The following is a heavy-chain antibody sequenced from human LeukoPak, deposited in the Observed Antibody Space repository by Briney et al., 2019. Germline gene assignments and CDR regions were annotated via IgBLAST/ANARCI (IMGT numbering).Heavy chain of an antibody. CDR2: ISAYSGNT. CDR1: GYTFTSYG. Sequence: ASVKVSCKASGYTFTSYGISWVRQAPGQGLEWMGWISAYSGNTNYAQKLQGRVTMTTDTSTSTAYMELRSLRSDDTAMYYCARVLYYDFWGGYYHNNLIDFWGQETLGTVS. CDR3: ARVLYYDFWGGYYHNNLIDF. J-gene: IGHJ4*02. V-gene: IGHV1-18*01. D-gene: IGHD3-3*01.